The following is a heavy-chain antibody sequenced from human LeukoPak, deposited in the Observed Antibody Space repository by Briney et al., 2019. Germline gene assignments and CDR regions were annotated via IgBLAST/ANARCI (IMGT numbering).Heavy chain of an antibody. V-gene: IGHV5-51*01. J-gene: IGHJ4*02. Sequence: GESLKISCKGSGYSFTSYWIGWVRQMPGKGLEWMGIIYPGDSDTRYSPSFQGQVTISADKSISTAYLQWSSLRASDTAMYYCASHPSYSSGWYEGYYWGQGTLVTVYS. CDR3: ASHPSYSSGWYEGYY. CDR1: GYSFTSYW. D-gene: IGHD6-19*01. CDR2: IYPGDSDT.